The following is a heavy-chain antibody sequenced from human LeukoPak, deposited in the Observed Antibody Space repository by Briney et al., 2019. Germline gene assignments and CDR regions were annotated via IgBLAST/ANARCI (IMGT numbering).Heavy chain of an antibody. D-gene: IGHD2-2*01. J-gene: IGHJ6*04. CDR1: GFTFSSYS. Sequence: GGSLRLSCAASGFTFSSYSMNWVRQAPGKGLEWVSSISSSSSYIYYADSVKGRFTISRDNAKNSLYLQMNSLRVEDTAVYYCARARDCSSTSCYDYYYYYGMDVWGKGTTVTVSS. CDR2: ISSSSSYI. V-gene: IGHV3-21*01. CDR3: ARARDCSSTSCYDYYYYYGMDV.